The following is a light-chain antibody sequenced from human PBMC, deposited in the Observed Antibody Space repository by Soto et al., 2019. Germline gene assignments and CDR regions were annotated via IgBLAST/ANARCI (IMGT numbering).Light chain of an antibody. CDR1: SSDVGGYNY. CDR2: EVS. V-gene: IGLV2-8*01. CDR3: SSYAGSNTVV. J-gene: IGLJ2*01. Sequence: SALTQPPSASGSPGQSVTISCTGTSSDVGGYNYVSWYQQQSGKAPKLMIYEVSKRPSGVPDRFSGSKSGNTASLTVSGLQAEDEADYYCSSYAGSNTVVFGGGTQLTVL.